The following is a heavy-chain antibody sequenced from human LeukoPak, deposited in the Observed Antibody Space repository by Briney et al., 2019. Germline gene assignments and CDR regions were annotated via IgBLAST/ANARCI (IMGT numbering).Heavy chain of an antibody. CDR2: IYYSGST. CDR1: GGSISSYH. Sequence: SETLSLTCTVSGGSISSYHWSWIRQPPGKGLECIGYIYYSGSTNYNPSLKSRITISVDTSKNQFSLKLSSVTAADTAVYYCARGGAVVVAARYRWFDPWGQGTLVTVSS. CDR3: ARGGAVVVAARYRWFDP. D-gene: IGHD2-15*01. V-gene: IGHV4-59*12. J-gene: IGHJ5*02.